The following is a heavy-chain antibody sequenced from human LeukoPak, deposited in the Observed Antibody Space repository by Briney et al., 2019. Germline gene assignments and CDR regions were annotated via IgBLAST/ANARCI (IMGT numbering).Heavy chain of an antibody. CDR1: GGSISSSSYY. J-gene: IGHJ4*02. V-gene: IGHV4-39*01. Sequence: TSETLSLTCTVSGGSISSSSYYWGWIRQPPGKGLEWIGSIYYSGSTYYNPSLKSRVTISVDTSKNQFSLKLSSVTAADTAVYYCARHTAGYCSSTSCYRSLYFDYWGQGTLVTVSS. CDR3: ARHTAGYCSSTSCYRSLYFDY. D-gene: IGHD2-2*03. CDR2: IYYSGST.